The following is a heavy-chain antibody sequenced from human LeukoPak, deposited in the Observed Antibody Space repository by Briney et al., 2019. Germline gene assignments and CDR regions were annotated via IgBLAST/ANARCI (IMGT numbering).Heavy chain of an antibody. Sequence: SETLSLTCAVYGGSFSGYYWSWIRQPPGKGLEWIGEISHSGSTNYNPSLKSRVTISVDTSKNQFSLKLSSVTAADTAVYYCANYYDSSGYYLGYWGQGALVTVSS. CDR1: GGSFSGYY. J-gene: IGHJ4*02. D-gene: IGHD3-22*01. V-gene: IGHV4-34*01. CDR2: ISHSGST. CDR3: ANYYDSSGYYLGY.